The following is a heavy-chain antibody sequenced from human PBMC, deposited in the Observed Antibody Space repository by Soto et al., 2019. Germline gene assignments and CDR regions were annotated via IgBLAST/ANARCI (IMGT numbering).Heavy chain of an antibody. Sequence: EVQLLESGGGSVQPGGSLRLSCAASGFTFSSYAMHWVRRPPGKGLEWVASISGSGGTAYYADSVKGRFSISRDSLVNTLYLQMNSLRAEDTAVYYCAKGRGQNCNFDYWGKGTLVTVSP. V-gene: IGHV3-23*01. D-gene: IGHD3-10*01. J-gene: IGHJ4*02. CDR2: ISGSGGTA. CDR3: AKGRGQNCNFDY. CDR1: GFTFSSYA.